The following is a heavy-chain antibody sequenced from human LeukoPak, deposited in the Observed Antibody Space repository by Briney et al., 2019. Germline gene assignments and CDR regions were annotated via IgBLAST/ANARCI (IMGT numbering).Heavy chain of an antibody. Sequence: GGSLRLSCAASGFTFSSYGMHWVRQAPGKGLEWVAVISYDGSNKYYADSVKGRFTVSRDNSKNTLYLQMNSLRAEDTAVYYCASPHLYYYDSSGYYLDYWGQGTLVTVSS. CDR3: ASPHLYYYDSSGYYLDY. CDR1: GFTFSSYG. V-gene: IGHV3-30*03. D-gene: IGHD3-22*01. J-gene: IGHJ4*02. CDR2: ISYDGSNK.